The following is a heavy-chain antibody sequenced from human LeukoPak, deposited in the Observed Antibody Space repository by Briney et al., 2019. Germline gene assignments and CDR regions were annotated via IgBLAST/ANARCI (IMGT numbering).Heavy chain of an antibody. CDR1: GGSISSYY. CDR3: ARGSGWYGPYYGMDV. V-gene: IGHV4-4*07. J-gene: IGHJ6*02. CDR2: IYTSGST. D-gene: IGHD6-19*01. Sequence: SETLSLTCTASGGSISSYYWSWIRQPAGKGLEWIGRIYTSGSTNYNPSLKSRVTMSVDTSKNQFSLKLSSVTAADTAVYYCARGSGWYGPYYGMDVWGQGTTVTVSS.